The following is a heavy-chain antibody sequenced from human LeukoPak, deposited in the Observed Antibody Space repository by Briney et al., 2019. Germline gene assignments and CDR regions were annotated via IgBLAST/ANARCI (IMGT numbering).Heavy chain of an antibody. Sequence: SETLSLTCAVYGGSFSGYYWGWIRQPPGKGLEWIGEINHSGSTNYNPSLKSRVTISVDTSKNQFSLKLSSVTAADTAVYYCARVTWHYGVDYWGQGTLVTVSS. D-gene: IGHD4-17*01. CDR3: ARVTWHYGVDY. V-gene: IGHV4-34*01. J-gene: IGHJ4*02. CDR1: GGSFSGYY. CDR2: INHSGST.